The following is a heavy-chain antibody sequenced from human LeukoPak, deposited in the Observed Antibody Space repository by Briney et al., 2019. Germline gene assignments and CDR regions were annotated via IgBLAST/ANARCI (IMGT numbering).Heavy chain of an antibody. J-gene: IGHJ4*02. Sequence: PGGSLRLSCTVSGFTVSSNSWGWVRQAPGKGLEWVSFIYSGGNTHYSDSVKGRFTISRDNSKNTLYLQMNSLRAEDTAIYYCARRAGEYSHPYDYWGQGTLATVSS. V-gene: IGHV3-53*01. D-gene: IGHD2-15*01. CDR3: ARRAGEYSHPYDY. CDR1: GFTVSSNS. CDR2: IYSGGNT.